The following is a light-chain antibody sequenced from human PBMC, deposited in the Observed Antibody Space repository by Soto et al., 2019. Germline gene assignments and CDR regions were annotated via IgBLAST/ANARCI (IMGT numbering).Light chain of an antibody. J-gene: IGKJ1*01. V-gene: IGKV3-15*01. Sequence: EIVMTQSPATLSVSPGERATLSCRASQSVGSNLAWYQQKPGQAPRLLIYGASTRATGIPARFSGSVSGTECTLTISSLQSEDFAIYFCQQYNNWPPDRTFGQGTKVEIK. CDR1: QSVGSN. CDR3: QQYNNWPPDRT. CDR2: GAS.